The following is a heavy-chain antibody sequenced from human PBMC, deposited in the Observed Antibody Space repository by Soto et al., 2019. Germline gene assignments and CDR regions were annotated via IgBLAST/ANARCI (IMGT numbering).Heavy chain of an antibody. CDR1: GFTFSDYY. D-gene: IGHD2-2*01. Sequence: QVQLVESGGGLVKPGGSLRLSCAASGFTFSDYYMSWIRQAPGKGLEWVSYISSSGSTIYYADSVKGGFTISRDNAKNSLYLQMNSLRAEDTAVYYCARGLSCISTSCHVGPVDVWGQGTTVTVSS. V-gene: IGHV3-11*01. CDR2: ISSSGSTI. CDR3: ARGLSCISTSCHVGPVDV. J-gene: IGHJ6*02.